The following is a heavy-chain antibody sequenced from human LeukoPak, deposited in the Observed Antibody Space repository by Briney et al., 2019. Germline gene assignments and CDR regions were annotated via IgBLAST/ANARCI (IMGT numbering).Heavy chain of an antibody. J-gene: IGHJ5*02. Sequence: ASVKVPCKASGYTFTGYYMHWVRQAPGQGLEWMGWINPNSGGTNYAQKFQGRVTMTRDTSISTAYMELSRLRSDDTAVYYCARVGSGSYYSYSWFGPWGQGTLVTVSS. CDR3: ARVGSGSYYSYSWFGP. V-gene: IGHV1-2*02. D-gene: IGHD1-26*01. CDR2: INPNSGGT. CDR1: GYTFTGYY.